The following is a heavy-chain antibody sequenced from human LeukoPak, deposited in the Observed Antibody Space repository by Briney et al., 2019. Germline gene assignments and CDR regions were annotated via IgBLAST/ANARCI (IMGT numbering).Heavy chain of an antibody. V-gene: IGHV3-9*01. CDR1: GFTFDDYA. CDR2: ISWNSGSI. Sequence: GGSLRLSCAASGFTFDDYAMHWVRQAPGKGLEWVSGISWNSGSIGYADSVKGRFTISRDNAKNSLYLQMNSLRAEDTALYYCAKGPPAGSGWCGGDYWGQGTLVTVSS. D-gene: IGHD6-19*01. CDR3: AKGPPAGSGWCGGDY. J-gene: IGHJ4*02.